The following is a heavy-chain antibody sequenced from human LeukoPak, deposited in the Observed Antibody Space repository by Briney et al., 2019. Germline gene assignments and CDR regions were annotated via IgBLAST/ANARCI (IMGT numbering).Heavy chain of an antibody. CDR2: ISGSGGRT. D-gene: IGHD4-17*01. Sequence: GGSLRLSCAASGFTFSSYAMSWVRQAPGKGRGWVSAISGSGGRTYYADSVKGRFTISRDNSKNTLYLQMNSLRAEDTAVYYCAKGPTAHDAFDIWGQGTMVTVSS. CDR1: GFTFSSYA. CDR3: AKGPTAHDAFDI. J-gene: IGHJ3*02. V-gene: IGHV3-23*01.